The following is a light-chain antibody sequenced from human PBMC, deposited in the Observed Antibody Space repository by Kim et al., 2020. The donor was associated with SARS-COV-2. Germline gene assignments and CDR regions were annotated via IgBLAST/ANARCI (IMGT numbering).Light chain of an antibody. J-gene: IGKJ2*01. V-gene: IGKV1-39*01. CDR1: QAIHNY. CDR3: QQSYTTPPYT. Sequence: ASGGDRVTITCRASQAIHNYLNWYQQKPGQAPQLLIYAASNLQSGVPSRFSGSGSGTDFTLTVSSLHPDDFATYYCQQSYTTPPYTFGQGTKLEI. CDR2: AAS.